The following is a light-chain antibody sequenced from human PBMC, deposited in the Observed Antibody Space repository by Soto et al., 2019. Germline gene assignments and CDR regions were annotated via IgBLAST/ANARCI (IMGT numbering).Light chain of an antibody. Sequence: SYELTQPPSVSVAPGKTARISCGGNNIGGKSVHWYQLKPGQAPVLIIYNDGDRPSGIPERFSGSNSGNTATLTVSWVEAEDEADYYCQVWGSNADPYVLFGGGTKLTVL. CDR3: QVWGSNADPYVL. CDR1: NIGGKS. CDR2: NDG. V-gene: IGLV3-21*04. J-gene: IGLJ2*01.